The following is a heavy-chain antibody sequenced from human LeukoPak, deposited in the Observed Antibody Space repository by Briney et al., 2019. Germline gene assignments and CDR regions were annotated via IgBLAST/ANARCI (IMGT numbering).Heavy chain of an antibody. CDR1: GYTFANYG. V-gene: IGHV1-18*01. Sequence: ASVTVSCKASGYTFANYGISWVRQAPGQGLEWMGWISAYNGYTDYAQKLQFRVTMTTDTSTSTAYMELRSLRSDDTAVYYCARDATYCRGSTCSYYGLDVWGQGTTVTVSS. J-gene: IGHJ6*02. D-gene: IGHD2-15*01. CDR3: ARDATYCRGSTCSYYGLDV. CDR2: ISAYNGYT.